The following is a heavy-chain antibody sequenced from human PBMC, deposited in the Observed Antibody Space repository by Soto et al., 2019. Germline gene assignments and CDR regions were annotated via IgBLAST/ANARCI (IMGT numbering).Heavy chain of an antibody. CDR1: GFSFSSCA. V-gene: IGHV3-30-3*01. Sequence: QVQLVESGGGVVQPGRSLRLSCAASGFSFSSCAMHWVRQAPGKGLEWVAVVSHDGSNKYYADSVKGRVTISRDNSINTVYFQMNSLRAEDTAVYYCARVSIAVAGIAYYFDYWGQGTRVTVSS. CDR2: VSHDGSNK. CDR3: ARVSIAVAGIAYYFDY. J-gene: IGHJ4*02. D-gene: IGHD6-19*01.